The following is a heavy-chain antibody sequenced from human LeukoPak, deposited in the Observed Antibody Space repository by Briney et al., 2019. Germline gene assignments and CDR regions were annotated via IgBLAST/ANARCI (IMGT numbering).Heavy chain of an antibody. V-gene: IGHV1-58*02. CDR3: AAPPIQAVDTAMS. D-gene: IGHD5-18*01. Sequence: SVKVSCKASGGTFSSYAIGWVRQARGQRLEWIGWIVVGSGNTNYARKFQERVTITRDMSTSTAYMELSSLRSEDTAVYYCAAPPIQAVDTAMSWGQGTLVTVSS. CDR1: GGTFSSYA. J-gene: IGHJ5*02. CDR2: IVVGSGNT.